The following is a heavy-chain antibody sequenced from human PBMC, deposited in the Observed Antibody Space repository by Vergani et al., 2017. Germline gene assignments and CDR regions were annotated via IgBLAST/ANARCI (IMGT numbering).Heavy chain of an antibody. D-gene: IGHD3-22*01. Sequence: QVQLVQSGAEVKKPGASVKVSCKASGYTFTGYYMHWVRQAPGQGLEWMGWINPNSGGTNYAQKFQGRVTMTRDTSISTAYMELSRLRSDDTAVYYCAREIFLRCSGGSCYSDYDSSGYYYVDYWGQGTLVTVSS. CDR3: AREIFLRCSGGSCYSDYDSSGYYYVDY. V-gene: IGHV1-2*02. CDR1: GYTFTGYY. CDR2: INPNSGGT. J-gene: IGHJ4*02.